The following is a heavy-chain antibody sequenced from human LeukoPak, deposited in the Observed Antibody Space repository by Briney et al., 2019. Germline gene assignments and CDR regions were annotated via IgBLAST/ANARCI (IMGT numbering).Heavy chain of an antibody. J-gene: IGHJ5*02. V-gene: IGHV4-34*01. CDR3: ASSPRCSGGSCYRFQAWFDP. Sequence: SETLSLTCAVYGGSFSGYYWSWIRQPPGKGLEWIGEINHSGSTNYNPSLKSRVTISVDASKNQFSLKLSSVTAADTAVYYCASSPRCSGGSCYRFQAWFDPWGQGTLVTVSS. CDR2: INHSGST. CDR1: GGSFSGYY. D-gene: IGHD2-15*01.